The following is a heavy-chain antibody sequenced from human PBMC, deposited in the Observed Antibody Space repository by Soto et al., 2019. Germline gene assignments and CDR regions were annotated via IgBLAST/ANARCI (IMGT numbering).Heavy chain of an antibody. CDR1: GGSISSYY. D-gene: IGHD6-6*01. CDR2: IYYSGST. J-gene: IGHJ6*02. CDR3: ARWNSSSPPHYGMDV. V-gene: IGHV4-59*01. Sequence: SETLSLTCTVSGGSISSYYWSWIRQPPGKGLEWIGYIYYSGSTNYNPSLKSRVTISVDTSKNQFSLKLSSVTAADTAVYYCARWNSSSPPHYGMDVWGQGTTVTVSS.